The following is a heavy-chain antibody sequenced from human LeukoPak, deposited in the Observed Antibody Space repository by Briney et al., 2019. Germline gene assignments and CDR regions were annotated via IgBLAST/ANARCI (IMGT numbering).Heavy chain of an antibody. J-gene: IGHJ4*02. CDR1: GYTFTGYY. CDR2: INPNSGGT. Sequence: ASVKVSCKASGYTFTGYYMHWVRQAPGQGLEWTGWINPNSGGTNYAQKFQGRVTMTRDTSISTAYMELSRLRSDDTAVYYCASGRLYGSGSYHSFDYWGQGTLVTVSS. CDR3: ASGRLYGSGSYHSFDY. D-gene: IGHD3-10*01. V-gene: IGHV1-2*02.